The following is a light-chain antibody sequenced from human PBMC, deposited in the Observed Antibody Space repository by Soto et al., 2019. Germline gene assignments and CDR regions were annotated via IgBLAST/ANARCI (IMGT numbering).Light chain of an antibody. CDR2: GNS. V-gene: IGLV1-40*01. J-gene: IGLJ3*02. CDR1: SSNIGAGYV. CDR3: KAWDNSLNAWV. Sequence: QSVLTQPPSVSGAPGQRVTISCTGSSSNIGAGYVVHWYQQLPGTAPKLLIYGNSNRPSGVPDQFSGSKSGTSASLAITGLQSEYEADYYCKAWDNSLNAWVFGGGTKVTVL.